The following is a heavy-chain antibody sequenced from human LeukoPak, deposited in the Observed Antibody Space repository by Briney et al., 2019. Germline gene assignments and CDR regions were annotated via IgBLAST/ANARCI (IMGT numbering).Heavy chain of an antibody. CDR3: ARDYYDSSGYYRRDAFDI. D-gene: IGHD3-22*01. V-gene: IGHV3-7*03. Sequence: SGGSLRLSCAASGFTFSSYWMSWVRQAPGKGLEWVANIKQDGSEKYYVDSVKGRFTISRDNAKNTLYLQMNSLRAEDTAIYYCARDYYDSSGYYRRDAFDIWGQGTMVTVSS. CDR2: IKQDGSEK. J-gene: IGHJ3*02. CDR1: GFTFSSYW.